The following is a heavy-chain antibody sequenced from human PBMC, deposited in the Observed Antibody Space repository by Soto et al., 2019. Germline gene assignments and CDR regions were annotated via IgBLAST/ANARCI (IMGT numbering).Heavy chain of an antibody. D-gene: IGHD6-13*01. V-gene: IGHV4-59*01. CDR2: IYYSGST. CDR3: ARFATGQQLVYYYYYGMDV. Sequence: PSETLSLTCTVPGGSISSYYWSWIRQPPGKGLEWIGYIYYSGSTNYNPSLKSRVTISIDTSKNQFSLKLSSVTAADTAVYYCARFATGQQLVYYYYYGMDVWGQGTTVTVSS. CDR1: GGSISSYY. J-gene: IGHJ6*02.